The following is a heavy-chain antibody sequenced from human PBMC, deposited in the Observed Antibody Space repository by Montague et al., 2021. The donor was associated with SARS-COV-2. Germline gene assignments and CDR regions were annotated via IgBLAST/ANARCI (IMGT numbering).Heavy chain of an antibody. V-gene: IGHV3-48*04. Sequence: SLRLSCSASGFTFSSYSMNWVRQAPGKGLEWVSYISSSSSTIYYXDSVKGRFTISRDNAKNSLYLQMNSLRAEDTAVYYCARDPDGYNEDGAFDIWGQGTMVTVSS. CDR3: ARDPDGYNEDGAFDI. CDR1: GFTFSSYS. CDR2: ISSSSSTI. D-gene: IGHD5-24*01. J-gene: IGHJ3*02.